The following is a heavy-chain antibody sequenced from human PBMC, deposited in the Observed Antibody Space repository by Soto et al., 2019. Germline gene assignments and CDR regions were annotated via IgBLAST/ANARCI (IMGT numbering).Heavy chain of an antibody. Sequence: QVRLVQSGAEVKRPGSSVKVSCKASGDTFNFYSINWVRQAPGLGLEWMGRVNPIVSMSNYAQKFQGRVTXTXDXTTSTAYMELSSLRSEDTAIYYCASSYGSGYRAFDYWGQGALVTVSS. V-gene: IGHV1-69*02. D-gene: IGHD3-10*01. CDR1: GDTFNFYS. J-gene: IGHJ4*02. CDR3: ASSYGSGYRAFDY. CDR2: VNPIVSMS.